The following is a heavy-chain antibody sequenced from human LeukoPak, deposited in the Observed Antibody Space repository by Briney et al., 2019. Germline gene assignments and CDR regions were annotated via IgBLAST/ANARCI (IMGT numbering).Heavy chain of an antibody. CDR3: ARRELSGDYFDY. CDR2: INNDGSDT. CDR1: GFTFSGYW. J-gene: IGHJ4*02. V-gene: IGHV3-74*01. D-gene: IGHD3-10*02. Sequence: GGSLRLSCAASGFTFSGYWVHWVRQAPGKGLMWVSRINNDGSDTNYADSVKGRFTISRDNAKSSLYLQMDSLRAEDTAVYYCARRELSGDYFDYWGQGTLVTVSS.